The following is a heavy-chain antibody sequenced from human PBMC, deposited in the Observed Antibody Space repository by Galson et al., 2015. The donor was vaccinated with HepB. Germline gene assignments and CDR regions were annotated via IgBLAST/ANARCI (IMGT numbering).Heavy chain of an antibody. CDR3: ARSPRFYGSVMGAFDI. Sequence: SLRLSCAASGFTVSSNYMSWVRQAPGKGLEWVSVIYSGGSTYYADSVKGRFTISRDNSKNTLYLQMNSLRAEDTAVYYCARSPRFYGSVMGAFDIWGQGTMVTVSS. J-gene: IGHJ3*02. D-gene: IGHD3-10*01. V-gene: IGHV3-66*02. CDR1: GFTVSSNY. CDR2: IYSGGST.